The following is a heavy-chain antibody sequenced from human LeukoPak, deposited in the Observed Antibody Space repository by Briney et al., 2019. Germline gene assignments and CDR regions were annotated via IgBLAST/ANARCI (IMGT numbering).Heavy chain of an antibody. Sequence: PGGSLRLSCAASGFTFSSYSMNWVRQAPGKGLEWVSYISSSSSTVYYADSVKGRFTISRDNAKNSLYLQMNSLRVEDTAVYYCTRGTGCSGCACYSFYDYWGQGTLVTVSS. CDR1: GFTFSSYS. D-gene: IGHD2-21*01. J-gene: IGHJ4*02. V-gene: IGHV3-48*01. CDR2: ISSSSSTV. CDR3: TRGTGCSGCACYSFYDY.